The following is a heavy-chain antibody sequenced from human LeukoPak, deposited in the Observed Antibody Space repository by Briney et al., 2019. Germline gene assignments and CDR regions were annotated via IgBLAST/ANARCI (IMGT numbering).Heavy chain of an antibody. CDR3: ARGPRDGYNKNDAFDI. Sequence: GASVKVSCKASGGTFSSYAISWVRQAPGQGLEWMGGIIPIFGTANYAQKFQGRVTITADKSTSTAYMELSSLRSEDTAVYYCARGPRDGYNKNDAFDIWGQGTMVTVSS. V-gene: IGHV1-69*06. CDR1: GGTFSSYA. CDR2: IIPIFGTA. D-gene: IGHD5-24*01. J-gene: IGHJ3*02.